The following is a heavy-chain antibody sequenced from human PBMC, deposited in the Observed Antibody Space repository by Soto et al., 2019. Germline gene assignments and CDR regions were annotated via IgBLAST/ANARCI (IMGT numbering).Heavy chain of an antibody. CDR2: IFYSGST. V-gene: IGHV4-39*01. CDR3: ARSPYSSGYYYAIDY. J-gene: IGHJ4*02. CDR1: GGSISSSSYY. D-gene: IGHD3-22*01. Sequence: SETLSLTCTVSGGSISSSSYYWGWIRQPPGKGLEWIGSIFYSGSTYYNPSLKSRVTISVDTSKNQFSLKLTSVTAADTALYYCARSPYSSGYYYAIDYWGQGTQVTVSS.